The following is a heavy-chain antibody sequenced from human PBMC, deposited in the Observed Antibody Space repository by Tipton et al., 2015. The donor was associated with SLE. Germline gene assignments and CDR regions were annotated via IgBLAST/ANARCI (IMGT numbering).Heavy chain of an antibody. CDR1: GGSISSSSYY. CDR2: IYYSGST. D-gene: IGHD6-13*01. CDR3: ARDIAAACIDY. Sequence: GLVKPSGTLSLTCTVSGGSISSSSYYWGWIRQPPGKGLEWIGSIYYSGSTYYNPSLKSRVTISVDTSKNQFSLKLSSVTAADTAMYYCARDIAAACIDYWGQGTLVTVSS. V-gene: IGHV4-39*07. J-gene: IGHJ4*02.